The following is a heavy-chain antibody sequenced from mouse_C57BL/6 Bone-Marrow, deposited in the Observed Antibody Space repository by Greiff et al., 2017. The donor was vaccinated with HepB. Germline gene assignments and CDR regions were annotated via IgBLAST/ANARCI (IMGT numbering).Heavy chain of an antibody. CDR3: ARRVRYDMDY. J-gene: IGHJ4*01. Sequence: QVQLQQPGAELVMPGASVKLSCKASGYTFTSYWMHWVKQRPGQGLEWIGEIDPSDSYTNYNQKFKGQSTLTVDKSSSTAYMQLSSLTSEDSAVYYCARRVRYDMDYWGQGTSVTVSS. V-gene: IGHV1-69*01. CDR2: IDPSDSYT. CDR1: GYTFTSYW.